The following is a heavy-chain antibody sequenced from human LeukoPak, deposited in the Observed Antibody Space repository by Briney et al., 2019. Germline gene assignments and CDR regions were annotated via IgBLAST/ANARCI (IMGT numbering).Heavy chain of an antibody. Sequence: GGSLRLSCAASGFTFSSYWITWVRQAPGKGLEWVATIKQDGSEKYYVHSVKGRFTISRDNAKSSLYLQMNSLRAEDTAVYYCATDTIAAARNSGDYWGQGTLVTVSS. CDR1: GFTFSSYW. D-gene: IGHD6-13*01. CDR3: ATDTIAAARNSGDY. CDR2: IKQDGSEK. V-gene: IGHV3-7*01. J-gene: IGHJ4*02.